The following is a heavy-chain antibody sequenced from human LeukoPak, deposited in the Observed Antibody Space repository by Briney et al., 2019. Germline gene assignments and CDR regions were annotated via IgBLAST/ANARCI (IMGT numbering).Heavy chain of an antibody. CDR3: ATVGGSYSDY. D-gene: IGHD1-26*01. Sequence: ASVKISCKVSGYTFTDYYMHWVQQAPGKGLEWMGLVDPEDGETIYAEKFQGRVTITADTSTDTAYMELCSLRSEDTAVYYCATVGGSYSDYWGQGTLVTVSS. CDR1: GYTFTDYY. V-gene: IGHV1-69-2*01. CDR2: VDPEDGET. J-gene: IGHJ4*02.